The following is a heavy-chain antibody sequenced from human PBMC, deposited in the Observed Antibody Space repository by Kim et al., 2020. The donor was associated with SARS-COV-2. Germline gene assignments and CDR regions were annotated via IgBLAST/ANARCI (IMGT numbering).Heavy chain of an antibody. J-gene: IGHJ6*03. D-gene: IGHD6-13*01. CDR1: GYTFTSYG. CDR3: ARKPDSSSSNYYYMDV. Sequence: ASVKVSCKASGYTFTSYGISWVRQAPGQGLEWMGWISAYNGNTNYAQKLQGRVTMTTDTSTSTAYMELRSLRSDDTAVYYCARKPDSSSSNYYYMDVWGKGTTVTVSS. V-gene: IGHV1-18*01. CDR2: ISAYNGNT.